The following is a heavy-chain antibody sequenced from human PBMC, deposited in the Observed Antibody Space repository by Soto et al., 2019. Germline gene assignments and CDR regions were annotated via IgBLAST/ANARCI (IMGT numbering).Heavy chain of an antibody. J-gene: IGHJ4*02. CDR1: GFTFTSYG. CDR2: ISGSGDST. CDR3: ANGCDSARCYALNEY. Sequence: EVQLLESGGGLVQPGGSLRLSCAASGFTFTSYGMTWVCQAPGKGLEWVSTISGSGDSTFYAVSVKGRSTISRDNSKSTLYLQMNSLRAEDTAVYYCANGCDSARCYALNEYWGKGTLVSVSS. D-gene: IGHD2-2*01. V-gene: IGHV3-23*01.